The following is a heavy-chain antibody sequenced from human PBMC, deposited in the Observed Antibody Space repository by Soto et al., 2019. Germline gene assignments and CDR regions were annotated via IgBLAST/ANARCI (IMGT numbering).Heavy chain of an antibody. Sequence: EVQLLESGGGLVQPGGSLRLSCAASGFTFSSYAMSWVRQAPGQGLEWVSAISANTYYADSVKGRFTISRDNSKNTLYLQMNSLRAEDTAVYYCAKDLYGDYARYYGMDVWGQGTTVTVSS. D-gene: IGHD4-17*01. J-gene: IGHJ6*02. CDR1: GFTFSSYA. V-gene: IGHV3-23*01. CDR3: AKDLYGDYARYYGMDV. CDR2: ISANT.